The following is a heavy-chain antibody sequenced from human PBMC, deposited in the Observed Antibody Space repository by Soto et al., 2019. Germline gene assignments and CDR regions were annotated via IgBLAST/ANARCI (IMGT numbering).Heavy chain of an antibody. Sequence: QVQLQQWGAGLLKPSETLSLTGAVYGGSFSGYYWSWIRQPPGKGLEWIGEINHSGSTNYNPSLKSRVTISVDTSKNQFSLKLSSVTAADTAVYYCARSGVDCSGGSCSFDYWGQGTLVTVSS. CDR2: INHSGST. J-gene: IGHJ4*02. V-gene: IGHV4-34*01. D-gene: IGHD2-15*01. CDR3: ARSGVDCSGGSCSFDY. CDR1: GGSFSGYY.